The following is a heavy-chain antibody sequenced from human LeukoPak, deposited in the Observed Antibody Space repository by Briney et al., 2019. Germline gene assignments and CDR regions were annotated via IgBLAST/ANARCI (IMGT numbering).Heavy chain of an antibody. V-gene: IGHV4-59*08. D-gene: IGHD3-22*01. CDR1: GHSFSSCH. Sequence: PSDTLALTCTFSGHSFSSCHWSWVRQPPAKGREGIGDIFYSRSTNDNPSLTSRVTISLDTTNNHFSLKSSALTAAGPAVYYCARQYYYDSSGYSFWGQGTVVSVS. CDR3: ARQYYYDSSGYSF. J-gene: IGHJ4*02. CDR2: IFYSRST.